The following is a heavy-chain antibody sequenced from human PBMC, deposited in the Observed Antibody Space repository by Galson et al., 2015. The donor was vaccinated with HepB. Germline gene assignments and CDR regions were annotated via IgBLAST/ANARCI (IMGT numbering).Heavy chain of an antibody. V-gene: IGHV3-33*01. Sequence: SCKASGYTFTSYAMHWVRQAPGKGLEWVAVIWYDGSNKYYADSVKGRFTISRDNSKNTLYLQMNSLRAEDTAVYYCARDRRVGALKSPPDYWGQGTLVTVSS. J-gene: IGHJ4*02. CDR1: GYTFTSYA. D-gene: IGHD1-26*01. CDR3: ARDRRVGALKSPPDY. CDR2: IWYDGSNK.